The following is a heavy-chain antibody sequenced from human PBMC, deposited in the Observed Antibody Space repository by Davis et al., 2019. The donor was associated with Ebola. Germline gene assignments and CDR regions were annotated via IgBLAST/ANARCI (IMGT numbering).Heavy chain of an antibody. CDR1: GASIRSNYY. CDR2: IHYRGIP. CDR3: GRHQEEDGSNPKPVDC. Sequence: PSETLSLTCSVSGASIRSNYYWAWIRQPPGKGLEWIGAIHYRGIPYYNPSLKSRVTISVDSSEGQFSLRVSSVTAADTAVYYCGRHQEEDGSNPKPVDCWGQGTLVVVSS. J-gene: IGHJ4*02. V-gene: IGHV4-39*01.